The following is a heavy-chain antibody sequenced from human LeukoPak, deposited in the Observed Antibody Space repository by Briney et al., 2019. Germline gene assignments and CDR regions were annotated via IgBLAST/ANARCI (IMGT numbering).Heavy chain of an antibody. Sequence: GGSLRLSCSASGFTFTSYSMNRVRQAPGKGLEWVSSISNSGTYKFYANSVKGRFTISRDNAKNSLYLQMNNLRAEDTAVYYCAKDGEYYYDSSGYYAIDHWGQGILVTVSS. CDR2: ISNSGTYK. J-gene: IGHJ4*02. V-gene: IGHV3-21*01. CDR3: AKDGEYYYDSSGYYAIDH. D-gene: IGHD3-22*01. CDR1: GFTFTSYS.